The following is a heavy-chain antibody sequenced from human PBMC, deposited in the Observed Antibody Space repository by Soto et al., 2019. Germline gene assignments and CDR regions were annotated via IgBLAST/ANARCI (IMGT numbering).Heavy chain of an antibody. J-gene: IGHJ4*02. CDR1: GGTFSSYA. CDR3: ARDRSPYYYDSSGYCF. CDR2: IIPIFGTA. Sequence: SVKVSCKASGGTFSSYAISWVRQAPGQGLEWMGGIIPIFGTANYAQKFQGRVTITADESTSTAYMELSSLRSEDTAVYYCARDRSPYYYDSSGYCFWGQGTRVTV. V-gene: IGHV1-69*13. D-gene: IGHD3-22*01.